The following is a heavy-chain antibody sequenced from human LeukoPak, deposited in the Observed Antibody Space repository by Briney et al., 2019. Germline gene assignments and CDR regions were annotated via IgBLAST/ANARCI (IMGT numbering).Heavy chain of an antibody. J-gene: IGHJ5*02. CDR3: ARDYYDSSGSSWFDP. V-gene: IGHV3-48*03. CDR1: GFTFSSYE. Sequence: QPGGSLRLSCAASGFTFSSYEMNWVRQAPGKGLEWVSYISSSGSTIYYADSVKGRFTISRDNAKNSLYLQMNSLRAKDTALYYCARDYYDSSGSSWFDPWGQGTLVTVSS. D-gene: IGHD3-22*01. CDR2: ISSSGSTI.